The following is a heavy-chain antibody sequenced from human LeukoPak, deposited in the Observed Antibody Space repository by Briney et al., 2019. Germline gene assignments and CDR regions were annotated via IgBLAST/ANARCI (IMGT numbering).Heavy chain of an antibody. CDR3: ARDRAGVGFHI. V-gene: IGHV3-21*01. Sequence: PGGSLRLSCAASGFTFSSYSMNCVRQAPGKGLEWVSSISSSSSYIYYADSLKGRFTISRDNAKNSLYLQMNSLRAEDTAVYYCARDRAGVGFHIWGQGTMVTVSS. CDR2: ISSSSSYI. J-gene: IGHJ3*02. D-gene: IGHD6-19*01. CDR1: GFTFSSYS.